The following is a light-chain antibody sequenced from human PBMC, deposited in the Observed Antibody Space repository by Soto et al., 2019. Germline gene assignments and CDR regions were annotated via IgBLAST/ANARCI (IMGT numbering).Light chain of an antibody. CDR2: EGS. J-gene: IGLJ1*01. CDR1: SSDVGIYNL. CDR3: CSYAGSSTYV. Sequence: QSLVTQPASVAGSPGQSVTISCAGTSSDVGIYNLVSWYQQHPGKAPKLIIYEGSKRPSGVSNRFSGSKSGNTASLTISGIQAEDEADYYCCSYAGSSTYVFGTGTKVAVL. V-gene: IGLV2-23*01.